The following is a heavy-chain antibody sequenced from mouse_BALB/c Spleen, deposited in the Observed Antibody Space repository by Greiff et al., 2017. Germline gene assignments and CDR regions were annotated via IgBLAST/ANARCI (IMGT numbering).Heavy chain of an antibody. J-gene: IGHJ4*01. CDR3: ARDEEYYAMDY. CDR2: ISDGGSYT. CDR1: GFTFSDYY. Sequence: EVHLVESGGGLVKPGGSLKLSCAASGFTFSDYYMYWVRQTPEKRLEWVATISDGGSYTYYPDSVKGRFTISRDNAKNNLYLQMSSLKSEDTAMYYCARDEEYYAMDYWGQGTSVTVSS. V-gene: IGHV5-4*02.